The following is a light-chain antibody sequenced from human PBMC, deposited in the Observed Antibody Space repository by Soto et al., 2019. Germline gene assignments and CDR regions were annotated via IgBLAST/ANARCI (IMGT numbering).Light chain of an antibody. CDR1: QSVSSN. CDR3: QQYNNWPYT. Sequence: EIVMTQSPATLSVSPGERATLSCRASQSVSSNLAWYQQKPGQAPRLLIYGASTRATGIPARFSGGGSGTEFTLTISSLQSEDFRVYYCQQYNNWPYTFGQGTKLEIK. J-gene: IGKJ2*01. V-gene: IGKV3-15*01. CDR2: GAS.